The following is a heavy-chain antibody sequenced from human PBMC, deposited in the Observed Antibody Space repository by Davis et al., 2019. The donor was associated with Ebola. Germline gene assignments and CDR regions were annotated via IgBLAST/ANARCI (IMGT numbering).Heavy chain of an antibody. V-gene: IGHV1-8*03. Sequence: ASVKVSCKASGYMFTTYGMGWVRQATGQGLEWMGWMNPNSGNTGYAQKFQGRVTITRNTSINTAYMELSSLRSEDTAVYYCARGRDNWDYADMDVWGKGTTVTVSS. CDR3: ARGRDNWDYADMDV. J-gene: IGHJ6*03. CDR1: GYMFTTYG. CDR2: MNPNSGNT. D-gene: IGHD1-7*01.